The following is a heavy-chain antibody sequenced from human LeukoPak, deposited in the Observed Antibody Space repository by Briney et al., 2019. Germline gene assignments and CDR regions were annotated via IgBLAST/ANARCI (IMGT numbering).Heavy chain of an antibody. D-gene: IGHD3-22*01. CDR3: ARKHYYDRPNWFDP. J-gene: IGHJ5*02. Sequence: PGGSLRLSCAASGFTFSSYWMSWVRQAPGKGLEWVANIKQDGSEKYYVDSVKGRFTISRDNAKNLLYLQMNSLRAEDTAVYYCARKHYYDRPNWFDPWGQGTLVTVSS. CDR1: GFTFSSYW. V-gene: IGHV3-7*01. CDR2: IKQDGSEK.